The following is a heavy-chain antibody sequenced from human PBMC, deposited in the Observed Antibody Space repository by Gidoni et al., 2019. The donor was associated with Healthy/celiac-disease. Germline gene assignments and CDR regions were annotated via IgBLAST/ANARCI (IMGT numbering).Heavy chain of an antibody. CDR3: AKRWGVGIAVAGTIDY. V-gene: IGHV3-23*01. CDR2: ISGSGGST. Sequence: EAQPLVSGGGVVQPGGSLRLSWAASGFTFSSYAMSWVRQAPGKGLEWVSAISGSGGSTYYADSVQGRFTISRDNSKNTLYLQMNSLRAEDTAVYYCAKRWGVGIAVAGTIDYWGQGTLVTVSS. CDR1: GFTFSSYA. J-gene: IGHJ4*02. D-gene: IGHD6-19*01.